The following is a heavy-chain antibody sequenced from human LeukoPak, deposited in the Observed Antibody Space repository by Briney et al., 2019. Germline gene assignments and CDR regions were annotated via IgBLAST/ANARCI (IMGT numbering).Heavy chain of an antibody. J-gene: IGHJ5*02. CDR2: INHSGST. CDR1: GGSFSGYY. V-gene: IGHV4-34*01. CDR3: ARVGISSVVVAATRWWFDP. D-gene: IGHD2-15*01. Sequence: PSETLSLTCAVYGGSFSGYYWSWIRQPPGKGLEWIGEINHSGSTNYNPSLKSRVTISVDTSKNQFSLKLSSVTAADTAVYYCARVGISSVVVAATRWWFDPWGQGTLVTVSS.